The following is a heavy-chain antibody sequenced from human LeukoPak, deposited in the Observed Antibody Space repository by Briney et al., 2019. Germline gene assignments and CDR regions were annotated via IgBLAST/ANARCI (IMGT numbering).Heavy chain of an antibody. J-gene: IGHJ6*03. CDR2: IRYDGSNK. CDR1: GFTFSSYG. D-gene: IGHD6-13*01. CDR3: DNPLGYSSSWDRGYYYHLAL. Sequence: GGSLRLSCAASGFTFSSYGMHWVRQAPGKGLEWVAFIRYDGSNKYYADSVKGRFTISRDNHKNTLYLQMNSLRAEDTAVYYCDNPLGYSSSWDRGYYYHLALWRKATTVTVCS. V-gene: IGHV3-30*02.